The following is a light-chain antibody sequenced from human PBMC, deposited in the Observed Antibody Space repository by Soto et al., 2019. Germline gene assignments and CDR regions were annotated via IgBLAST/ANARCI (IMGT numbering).Light chain of an antibody. CDR2: EVS. V-gene: IGLV2-8*01. CDR1: SSDVGRYNY. J-gene: IGLJ1*01. Sequence: SVLTQPPSASGSPGQSVTISCTGTSSDVGRYNYISWYQQRPGKAPKLIIYEVSKRPSGVPDRLSGFKYGNTASLTVSGLQAEDEADYYCSSYAGNSRYVFGTGTKGT. CDR3: SSYAGNSRYV.